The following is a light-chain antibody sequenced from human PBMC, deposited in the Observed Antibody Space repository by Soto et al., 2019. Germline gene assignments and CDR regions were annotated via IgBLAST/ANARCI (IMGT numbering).Light chain of an antibody. CDR2: DVN. CDR3: SSYTHTNTLV. Sequence: QSVLIQPASVSGSPGQSITISCTGTTSDVGGYNHVSWFQQHPGKVPKLMIYDVNNRPSGVSNRFSGSKSGNTASLTISGLQAEDEADYYCSSYTHTNTLVFGGGTKVTVL. V-gene: IGLV2-14*01. CDR1: TSDVGGYNH. J-gene: IGLJ2*01.